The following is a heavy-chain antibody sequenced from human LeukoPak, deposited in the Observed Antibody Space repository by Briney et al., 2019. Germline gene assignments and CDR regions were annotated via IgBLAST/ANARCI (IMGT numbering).Heavy chain of an antibody. CDR3: ARGGITVAGTGLDY. Sequence: SETLSLTCTVSGGSISSSSYYWGWLRQPPGKGLEWIGSIYHSGTTYYNPSLKSRVTISVDASKNQFSLKLSSVTAADTAVYYCARGGITVAGTGLDYWGQGTLVTVSS. CDR1: GGSISSSSYY. D-gene: IGHD6-19*01. V-gene: IGHV4-39*07. J-gene: IGHJ4*02. CDR2: IYHSGTT.